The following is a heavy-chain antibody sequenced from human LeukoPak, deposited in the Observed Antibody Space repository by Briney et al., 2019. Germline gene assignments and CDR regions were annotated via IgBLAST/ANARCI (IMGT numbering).Heavy chain of an antibody. CDR1: GGSFSGYY. D-gene: IGHD3-22*01. CDR2: INHSGST. J-gene: IGHJ4*02. V-gene: IGHV4-34*01. CDR3: ARIRSKYYYDSSGYYGFDY. Sequence: SETLSLTCAVYGGSFSGYYWSWIRQPPGKGLEWIGEINHSGSTNYNPSLKSRVTISVDTSKNQFSLKLSSVTAADTAVYYCARIRSKYYYDSSGYYGFDYWGQGTLVTVSS.